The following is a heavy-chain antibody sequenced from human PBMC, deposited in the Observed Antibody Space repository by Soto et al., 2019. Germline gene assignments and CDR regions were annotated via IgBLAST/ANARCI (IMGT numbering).Heavy chain of an antibody. Sequence: QVQLQESGPGLVKPSQTLSLTCTVSGDSISSGGYYWSWIRQHPGKGLEWIGYIYYSGRTYHNPSLKSRVTISVDTSKNQFSLKMNSVTAADTAVYYCARDAGTSGDYFDNWGQGTLVTVSS. CDR1: GDSISSGGYY. CDR2: IYYSGRT. V-gene: IGHV4-31*03. D-gene: IGHD5-12*01. CDR3: ARDAGTSGDYFDN. J-gene: IGHJ4*02.